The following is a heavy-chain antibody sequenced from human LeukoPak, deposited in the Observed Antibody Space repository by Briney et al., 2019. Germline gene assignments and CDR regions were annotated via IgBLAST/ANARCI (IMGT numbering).Heavy chain of an antibody. J-gene: IGHJ5*02. CDR3: ARVGSEWELLP. V-gene: IGHV4-4*02. Sequence: PSETLSLTCAVSGGSISSSNWWSWVRQPPGKGLEWIGEIYHSGSTNYNPSLKSRVTISVDKSENQFSLKLSSVTAADTAVYYCARVGSEWELLPWGQGTLVTVSS. D-gene: IGHD1-26*01. CDR1: GGSISSSNW. CDR2: IYHSGST.